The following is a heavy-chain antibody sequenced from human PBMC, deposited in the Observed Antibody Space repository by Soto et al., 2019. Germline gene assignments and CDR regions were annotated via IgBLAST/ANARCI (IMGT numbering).Heavy chain of an antibody. CDR2: IHNSGST. CDR3: ARQGVTRLPFDF. Sequence: PSETLSLTGTVSGGSISSSAYYWGWIRQSPGRGLEWIGIIHNSGSTYYNSSLKSRVTISVDTSNNHFSLRLSSMPAADTAVYFCARQGVTRLPFDFWGQGSMVTVSS. V-gene: IGHV4-39*01. CDR1: GGSISSSAYY. D-gene: IGHD2-2*01. J-gene: IGHJ4*02.